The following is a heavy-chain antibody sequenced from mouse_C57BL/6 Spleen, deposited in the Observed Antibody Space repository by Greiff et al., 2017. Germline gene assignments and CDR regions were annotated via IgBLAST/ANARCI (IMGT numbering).Heavy chain of an antibody. V-gene: IGHV5-16*01. J-gene: IGHJ4*01. Sequence: EVMLVESEGGLVQPGSSMKLSCTASGFTFSDYYMAWVRQVPEKGLEWVANINYDGSSTYYLDSLKSRFIISRDNAKNILYLQMSSLKSEDTATYYCAREGKAAMDYRGQGTSVTDSS. CDR3: AREGKAAMDY. CDR1: GFTFSDYY. CDR2: INYDGSST.